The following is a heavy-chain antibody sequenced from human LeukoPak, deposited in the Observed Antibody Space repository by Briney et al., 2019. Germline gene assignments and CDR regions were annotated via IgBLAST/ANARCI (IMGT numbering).Heavy chain of an antibody. D-gene: IGHD5-18*01. CDR2: INPNSGGT. Sequence: ASVKVSCKASGYTFTGYYMHWVRQAPGQGLEWMGWINPNSGGTNYAQKFQGRVTMTRDTSISTAYMELRSLRSDDTAVYYCARVEPFNTAMVQNHYWGQGTLVTVSS. CDR1: GYTFTGYY. J-gene: IGHJ4*02. CDR3: ARVEPFNTAMVQNHY. V-gene: IGHV1-2*02.